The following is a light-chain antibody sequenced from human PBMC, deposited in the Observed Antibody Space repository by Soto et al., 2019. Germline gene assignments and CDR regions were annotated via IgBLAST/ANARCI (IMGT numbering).Light chain of an antibody. CDR3: QSRDSSLSSSWV. CDR2: HNN. V-gene: IGLV1-40*01. J-gene: IGLJ3*02. Sequence: HSVVGQPASACEAPGQSFTISCTGSSSNIGADFDVHWYQHLPGTAPKLLISHNNNRPSGVPDRFSGSKYGTSDSLAITGLQADDEDVYYCQSRDSSLSSSWVFGGGTELTVL. CDR1: SSNIGADFD.